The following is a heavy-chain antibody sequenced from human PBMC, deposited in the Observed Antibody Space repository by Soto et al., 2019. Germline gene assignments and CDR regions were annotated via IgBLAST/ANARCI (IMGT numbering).Heavy chain of an antibody. D-gene: IGHD6-6*01. J-gene: IGHJ4*02. V-gene: IGHV3-73*01. CDR2: IRTKSNGYAT. Sequence: GGSLRLSCAASGFTFSGSAIHWVRQASGKGLEWVARIRTKSNGYATAYAASVKGRFTISRDDSKNMAYLQMNGLKTEDTAMYYCSRVEYVTSSPIGWGQGTLVTVSS. CDR3: SRVEYVTSSPIG. CDR1: GFTFSGSA.